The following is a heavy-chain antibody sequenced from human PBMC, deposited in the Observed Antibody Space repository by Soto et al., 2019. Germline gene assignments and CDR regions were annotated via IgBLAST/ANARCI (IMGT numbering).Heavy chain of an antibody. J-gene: IGHJ6*02. V-gene: IGHV4-59*01. CDR3: ARVGGYYYDSSGYFHGMDV. CDR2: IYYSGST. CDR1: GGSISSYY. D-gene: IGHD3-22*01. Sequence: PSETLSLTCTVSGGSISSYYWSWIRQPPGKGLEWIGYIYYSGSTNYNPSLKSRVTISVDTSKNQFSLKLSSVTAADTAVYYCARVGGYYYDSSGYFHGMDVWGQGTTVTVSS.